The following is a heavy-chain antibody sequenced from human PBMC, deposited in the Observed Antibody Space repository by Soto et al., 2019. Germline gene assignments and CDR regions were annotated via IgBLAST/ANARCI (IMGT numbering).Heavy chain of an antibody. J-gene: IGHJ4*02. CDR1: GYTFTSYG. CDR2: ISAYNGNT. D-gene: IGHD2-15*01. V-gene: IGHV1-18*01. Sequence: ASVKVSCKASGYTFTSYGISWVRQAPGQGLEWMGWISAYNGNTNYAQKLQGRVTMTTDTSTSTAYMELRSLRSDDTAVYYCARVGEDIVVVVAATLVAGFDYWGQGTLVTVSS. CDR3: ARVGEDIVVVVAATLVAGFDY.